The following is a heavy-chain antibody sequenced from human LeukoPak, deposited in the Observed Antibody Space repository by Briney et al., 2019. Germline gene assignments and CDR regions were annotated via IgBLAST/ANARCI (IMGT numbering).Heavy chain of an antibody. CDR2: INPNSGGT. V-gene: IGHV1-2*02. CDR1: GYTFTGYY. Sequence: ASVKVSCKASGYTFTGYYMHWVRQAPGQGLEWMGWINPNSGGTNYAQKFQGRVTMTTDTSTSTAYMELRSLRSDDTAVYYCARDRGQLWLPHYFDYWGQGTLVTVSS. D-gene: IGHD5-18*01. J-gene: IGHJ4*02. CDR3: ARDRGQLWLPHYFDY.